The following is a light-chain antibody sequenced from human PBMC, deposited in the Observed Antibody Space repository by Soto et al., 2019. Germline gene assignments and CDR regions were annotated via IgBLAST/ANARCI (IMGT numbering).Light chain of an antibody. V-gene: IGKV1-39*01. Sequence: DFQMTQSPSSLSASVGDTVTITCRASQDIGTFLNWYQQKPGKAPKLLIYAASDLLSGVSSRFSGSGSGTDFTLTISSLRPEDFATYYCQLSYSTPQITFGAGTKVD. CDR3: QLSYSTPQIT. CDR1: QDIGTF. J-gene: IGKJ3*01. CDR2: AAS.